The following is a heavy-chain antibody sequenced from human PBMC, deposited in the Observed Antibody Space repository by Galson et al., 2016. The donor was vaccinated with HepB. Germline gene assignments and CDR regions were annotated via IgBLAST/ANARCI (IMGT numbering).Heavy chain of an antibody. J-gene: IGHJ1*01. D-gene: IGHD5-12*01. V-gene: IGHV3-33*01. CDR2: IWYDGSNK. CDR3: AREPVRYSGDDFGYFGH. Sequence: SLRLSCAASGFTFSTYGMHWVRQARGKGLEWVAVIWYDGSNKNYADFVKGRFTISRDNSKNTLYLQTNSLRAEDTAIYYCAREPVRYSGDDFGYFGHWGQGTLVTVSS. CDR1: GFTFSTYG.